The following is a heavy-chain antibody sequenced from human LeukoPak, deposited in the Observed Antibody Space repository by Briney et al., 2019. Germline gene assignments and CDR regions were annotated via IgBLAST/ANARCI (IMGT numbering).Heavy chain of an antibody. D-gene: IGHD1-7*01. CDR3: AAMVRITGTTDPDY. Sequence: GASVKVSCKASGGTFSSYTISWVRQAPGQGFEWMGRIIPILGIANYAQKFQGRVTITADKSTSTAYMELSSLRSEDTAVYYCAAMVRITGTTDPDYWGQGTLVTVSS. V-gene: IGHV1-69*02. CDR1: GGTFSSYT. J-gene: IGHJ4*02. CDR2: IIPILGIA.